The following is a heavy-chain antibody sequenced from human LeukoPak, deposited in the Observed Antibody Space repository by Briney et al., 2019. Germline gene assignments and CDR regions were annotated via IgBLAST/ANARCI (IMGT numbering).Heavy chain of an antibody. CDR2: IYYSGST. Sequence: SETLSLTCTVSGGSISSYYWSWIRQPPGKGLEWIGYIYYSGSTNYNPSLKSRVTILVDTSKNQFSLKLSSVTAADTAVYYCARGDYAGNYYYYSYMDVWGKGTTVIISS. CDR1: GGSISSYY. D-gene: IGHD4-17*01. J-gene: IGHJ6*03. V-gene: IGHV4-59*12. CDR3: ARGDYAGNYYYYSYMDV.